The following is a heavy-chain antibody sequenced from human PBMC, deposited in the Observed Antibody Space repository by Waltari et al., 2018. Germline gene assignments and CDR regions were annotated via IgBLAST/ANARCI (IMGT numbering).Heavy chain of an antibody. CDR1: RSPSSSYT. CDR3: ARVDNRSPSCY. Sequence: EVLLLGSGGGSAPPGGSLRLSCAASRSPSSSYTMTWVRQAPGKGLEWVTGISDSGGNTYYADSVKGRFTISRDNSKNTLYLQMSSLRAEDTALYHCARVDNRSPSCYWGQGTLVTVSS. J-gene: IGHJ4*02. V-gene: IGHV3-23*01. CDR2: ISDSGGNT. D-gene: IGHD6-6*01.